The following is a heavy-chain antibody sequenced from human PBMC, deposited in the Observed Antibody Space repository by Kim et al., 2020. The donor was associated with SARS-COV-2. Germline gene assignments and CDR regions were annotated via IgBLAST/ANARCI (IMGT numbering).Heavy chain of an antibody. Sequence: SETLSLTCTVSGGSISSYYWSWIRQPPGKGLEWIGYIYYSGSTNYNPSLKSRVTISVDTSKNQFSLKLSSVTAADTAVYYCARSGRGRPWFDPWGQGTLGTVSS. V-gene: IGHV4-59*01. CDR2: IYYSGST. D-gene: IGHD3-10*01. CDR1: GGSISSYY. J-gene: IGHJ5*02. CDR3: ARSGRGRPWFDP.